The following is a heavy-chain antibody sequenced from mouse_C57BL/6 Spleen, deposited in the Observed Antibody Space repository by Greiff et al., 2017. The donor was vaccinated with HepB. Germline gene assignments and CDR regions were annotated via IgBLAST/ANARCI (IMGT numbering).Heavy chain of an antibody. V-gene: IGHV3-6*01. CDR1: GYSITSGYY. D-gene: IGHD1-1*01. Sequence: EVKVEESGPGLVKPSQSLSLTCSVTGYSITSGYYWNWIRQFPGNKLEWMGYISYDGSNNYNPSLKNRISITRDTSKNQFFLKLNSVTTEDTATYYCASYYYGSSYYYAMDYWGQGTSVTVSS. J-gene: IGHJ4*01. CDR3: ASYYYGSSYYYAMDY. CDR2: ISYDGSN.